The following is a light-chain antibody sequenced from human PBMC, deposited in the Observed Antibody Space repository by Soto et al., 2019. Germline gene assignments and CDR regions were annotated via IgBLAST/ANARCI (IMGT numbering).Light chain of an antibody. Sequence: EIVMTQSPGTLSVSPGARATLSCRARQSVSSNLAWYQQKPGQAPRLLIYGASTRATGIPARFRGTGSGTEFTLTISSLQSEDFAVYYCQQYNNGWTFGQGTKVDIK. CDR2: GAS. V-gene: IGKV3-15*01. CDR1: QSVSSN. CDR3: QQYNNGWT. J-gene: IGKJ1*01.